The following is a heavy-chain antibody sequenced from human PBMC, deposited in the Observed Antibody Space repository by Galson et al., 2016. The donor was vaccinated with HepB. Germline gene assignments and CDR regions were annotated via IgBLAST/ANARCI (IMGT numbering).Heavy chain of an antibody. Sequence: SLRLSCAASGFTFSSYAMSWVRQAPGKGLEYVSVISASDGSTYYADSVKGRFTVSRDNSKNTLYLQLNSLRAEDTAGNYCANNWKPDNRGQGTLVTVSP. D-gene: IGHD1-20*01. V-gene: IGHV3-23*01. CDR3: ANNWKPDN. CDR1: GFTFSSYA. CDR2: ISASDGST. J-gene: IGHJ4*02.